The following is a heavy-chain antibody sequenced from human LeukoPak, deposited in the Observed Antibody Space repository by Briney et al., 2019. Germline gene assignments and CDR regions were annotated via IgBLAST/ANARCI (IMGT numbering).Heavy chain of an antibody. J-gene: IGHJ4*02. CDR2: ISKDGSDK. CDR3: ARDYWWNYDY. Sequence: GGSLRLSCAASGFTFSDYAMHWVRQAPGKGLEWVAVISKDGSDKYYPGSVRGRFTISRDNSKNTIYPQMDSLRAEDTAIYYYARDYWWNYDYWGQGTLVTVSS. D-gene: IGHD1-7*01. CDR1: GFTFSDYA. V-gene: IGHV3-30-3*01.